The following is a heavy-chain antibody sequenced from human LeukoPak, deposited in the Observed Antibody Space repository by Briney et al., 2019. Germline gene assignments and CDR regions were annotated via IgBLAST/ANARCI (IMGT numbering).Heavy chain of an antibody. Sequence: SETLSLTCSVSGGSITGYYWNWIRQPPGKGLEWIGYIYNSASFNYNPSLKSRVTMSIDTSKNQISLELTSVTDADTAVYYCAKNSSTYYYYYMDVWGKGTTVIVSS. J-gene: IGHJ6*03. CDR3: AKNSSTYYYYYMDV. D-gene: IGHD4-23*01. CDR1: GGSITGYY. CDR2: IYNSASF. V-gene: IGHV4-59*01.